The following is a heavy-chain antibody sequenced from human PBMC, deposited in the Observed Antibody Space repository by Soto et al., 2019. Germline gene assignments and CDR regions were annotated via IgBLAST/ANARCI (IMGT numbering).Heavy chain of an antibody. CDR1: GGTISGYY. Sequence: SETLSLTCSVSGGTISGYYWTWIRQPAGKGLEWIGHIYSGGNTKYNPSLQSRVTMSLDTSNNQFSLRLTSVTAADTAVYYCARGQRFSDWFDPWGQGTLVTVSS. CDR3: ARGQRFSDWFDP. CDR2: IYSGGNT. D-gene: IGHD3-3*01. J-gene: IGHJ5*02. V-gene: IGHV4-4*07.